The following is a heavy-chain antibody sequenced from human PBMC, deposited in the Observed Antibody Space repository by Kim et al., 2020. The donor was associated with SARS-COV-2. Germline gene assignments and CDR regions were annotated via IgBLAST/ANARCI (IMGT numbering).Heavy chain of an antibody. CDR3: ARASSGSYYDFDY. CDR1: GGSISSYY. CDR2: ISYSGST. V-gene: IGHV4-59*01. J-gene: IGHJ4*02. D-gene: IGHD1-26*01. Sequence: SETLSLTCTVSGGSISSYYWSWIRQPPGKGLEWIGFISYSGSTNYNPSLKSRVTISVDTSKNQFSLNLSSLTAADTAVYYCARASSGSYYDFDYWGQGTL.